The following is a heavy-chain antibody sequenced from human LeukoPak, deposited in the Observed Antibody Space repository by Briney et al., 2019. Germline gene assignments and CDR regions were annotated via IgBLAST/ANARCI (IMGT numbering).Heavy chain of an antibody. Sequence: GPVKVSCKASGYTFTGHYMHWVRQAPGQGLEWMGWINPRNAATNYAQKFQGRVTMTRDTSTGTIYMEMTSLRSDDTAIYYCARTLYIAAAPGGFDYWGQGTLLTVSS. CDR2: INPRNAAT. D-gene: IGHD6-13*01. V-gene: IGHV1-2*02. CDR1: GYTFTGHY. CDR3: ARTLYIAAAPGGFDY. J-gene: IGHJ4*02.